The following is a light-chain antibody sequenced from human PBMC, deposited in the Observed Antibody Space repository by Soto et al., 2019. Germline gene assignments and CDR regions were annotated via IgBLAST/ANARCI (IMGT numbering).Light chain of an antibody. V-gene: IGKV1-9*01. CDR1: QGISSY. CDR3: QQLSSYPY. Sequence: DIPLTQSPSFLSASVGDRVTITCRASQGISSYLAWYQQKPGKAPKLLIHGASTLQGGVPSRFSGSASGTEFTLTISGLQPEDFATYYCQQLSSYPYFGQGTKLDIK. J-gene: IGKJ2*01. CDR2: GAS.